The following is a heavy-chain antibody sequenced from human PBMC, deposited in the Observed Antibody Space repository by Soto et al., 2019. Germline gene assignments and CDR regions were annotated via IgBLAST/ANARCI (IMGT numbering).Heavy chain of an antibody. Sequence: VGSLRLSCAGSGFTFGASYMSWIRPAPGKGLEWLSYISPGSRYPAYADSVKGRFTISRDNAKRSLYLQMMSLTAEDTAIYYCVRGGGGGLFDPCGQGTMVTVSS. CDR1: GFTFGASY. CDR3: VRGGGGGLFDP. J-gene: IGHJ4*01. V-gene: IGHV3-11*06. D-gene: IGHD2-15*01. CDR2: ISPGSRYP.